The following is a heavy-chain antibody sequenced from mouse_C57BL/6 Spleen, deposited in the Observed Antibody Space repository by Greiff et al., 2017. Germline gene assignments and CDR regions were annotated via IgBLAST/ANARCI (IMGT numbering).Heavy chain of an antibody. Sequence: EVKLMESGPELVKPGASVKISCKASGYSFTDYNMNWVKQSNGKSLEWIGVINPNYGTTSYNQKFKGKATLTVDQSSSTAYMQLNSLTSEDSAVYYCARGYYGSSYGYYAMDYWGQGTSVTVSS. CDR1: GYSFTDYN. V-gene: IGHV1-39*01. CDR2: INPNYGTT. D-gene: IGHD1-1*01. CDR3: ARGYYGSSYGYYAMDY. J-gene: IGHJ4*01.